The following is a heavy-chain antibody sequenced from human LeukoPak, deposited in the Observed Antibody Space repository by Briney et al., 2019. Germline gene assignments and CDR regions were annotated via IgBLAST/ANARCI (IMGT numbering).Heavy chain of an antibody. D-gene: IGHD1-14*01. J-gene: IGHJ6*04. V-gene: IGHV3-64*01. CDR2: ISSNGGST. CDR3: ARDPSTGRGDV. Sequence: GGSLRLSCAASGFTFSSYAMHWVRLAPGKGLEYVSAISSNGGSTYYANSVKGRFTISRDNSKNTLYLQMGSLRAEDMAVYYCARDPSTGRGDVWGKGTTVTVSS. CDR1: GFTFSSYA.